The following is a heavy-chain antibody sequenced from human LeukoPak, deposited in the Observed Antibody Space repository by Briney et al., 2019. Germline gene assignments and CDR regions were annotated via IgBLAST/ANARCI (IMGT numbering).Heavy chain of an antibody. CDR2: IWYDGSNK. J-gene: IGHJ6*02. CDR3: ARDGFRRRYGSGSYYYGMDV. Sequence: GRSLRLSCAASGFSFSSYGMHWVRQAPGKGLEWVAVIWYDGSNKYYADSVKGRFTISRDNSKNTLYVQMNSLRAEDTAVYYCARDGFRRRYGSGSYYYGMDVWGQGTLVTVSS. V-gene: IGHV3-33*01. CDR1: GFSFSSYG. D-gene: IGHD3-10*01.